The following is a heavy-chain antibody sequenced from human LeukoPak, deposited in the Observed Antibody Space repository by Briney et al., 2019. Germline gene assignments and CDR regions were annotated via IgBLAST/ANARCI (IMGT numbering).Heavy chain of an antibody. D-gene: IGHD3-10*01. CDR2: INPSGGST. CDR3: ARDGGPMVRGVSRSPYYYYMDV. J-gene: IGHJ6*03. V-gene: IGHV1-46*01. CDR1: GYTFTSYY. Sequence: ASVKVSCKASGYTFTSYYMHWVRQAPGQGLEWMGIINPSGGSTSYAQKFQGRVTMTRDTSTSTVYMELSSLRSEDTAVYYCARDGGPMVRGVSRSPYYYYMDVWGKGTTVTISS.